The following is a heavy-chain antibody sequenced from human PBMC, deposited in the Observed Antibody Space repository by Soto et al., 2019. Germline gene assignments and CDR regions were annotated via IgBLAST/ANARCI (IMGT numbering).Heavy chain of an antibody. D-gene: IGHD3-9*01. CDR2: ISGSGGST. J-gene: IGHJ4*02. CDR3: AKGAYSILTGYYTEYYFDY. V-gene: IGHV3-23*01. CDR1: EFTFSSYS. Sequence: GGSPRLSFAASEFTFSSYSMSWVRQAPGKGLEWVSAISGSGGSTYYADSVKGRFTISRDNSKNTLYLQMNSLRAEDAAVYYCAKGAYSILTGYYTEYYFDYWGQGTLVTVSS.